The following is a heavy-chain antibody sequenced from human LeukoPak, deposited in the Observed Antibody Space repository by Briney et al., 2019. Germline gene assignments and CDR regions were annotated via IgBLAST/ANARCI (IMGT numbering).Heavy chain of an antibody. CDR3: ARATYEILTGYSLASPVDY. V-gene: IGHV1-3*01. CDR2: INAGNGNT. CDR1: GYTFTTYA. Sequence: GASVKVSCKASGYTFTTYAIHWVRQAPGQRLEWMGWINAGNGNTKYSQKFQGRVTFIRETSATTAYMELSSLRSEDTAVYYCARATYEILTGYSLASPVDYWGQGTLVTVSS. J-gene: IGHJ4*02. D-gene: IGHD3-9*01.